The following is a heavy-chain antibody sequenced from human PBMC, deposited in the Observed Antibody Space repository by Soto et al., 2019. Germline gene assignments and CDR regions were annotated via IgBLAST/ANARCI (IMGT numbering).Heavy chain of an antibody. J-gene: IGHJ4*02. Sequence: QVQLVQSGAEVKKPGASVKVSCKASGYTFTSYGISWVRQAPGQGLEWMGWISAYNGNTNYAQKLQGRVTMTTDTLTSTAYTALRRLSSGDTAVYCCARDRGSYALDYWGQGTLVTVSS. CDR1: GYTFTSYG. D-gene: IGHD1-26*01. V-gene: IGHV1-18*01. CDR3: ARDRGSYALDY. CDR2: ISAYNGNT.